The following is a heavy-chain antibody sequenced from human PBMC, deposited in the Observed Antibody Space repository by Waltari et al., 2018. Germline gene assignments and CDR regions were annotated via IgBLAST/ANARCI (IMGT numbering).Heavy chain of an antibody. CDR2: IYYSGTT. CDR1: GGSTRRSGYY. CDR3: ARQSYYDESGHD. Sequence: QLELQESGPGLVKPSETLSLTCSVAGGSTRRSGYYWVWIRQPPGKGLECIGSIYYSGTTYYHPSLNSRVTISVDTSKNQFSLKLTSVTAADTAMYFCARQSYYDESGHDWGQGTLVTVSS. J-gene: IGHJ4*02. V-gene: IGHV4-39*01. D-gene: IGHD3-22*01.